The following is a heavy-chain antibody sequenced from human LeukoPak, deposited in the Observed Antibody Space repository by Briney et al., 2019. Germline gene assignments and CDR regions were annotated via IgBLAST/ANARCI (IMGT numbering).Heavy chain of an antibody. Sequence: SLRLSCAASGFTFDDYAMHWVRQAPGKGLEWVSGISGNSGKMGYADSVKGRFTISRDNAKNSLYLQMNSLRAEDTALYYCAKGDASTWYEGYFDDWGQGTLVTVSS. CDR1: GFTFDDYA. CDR2: ISGNSGKM. V-gene: IGHV3-9*01. CDR3: AKGDASTWYEGYFDD. D-gene: IGHD6-13*01. J-gene: IGHJ4*02.